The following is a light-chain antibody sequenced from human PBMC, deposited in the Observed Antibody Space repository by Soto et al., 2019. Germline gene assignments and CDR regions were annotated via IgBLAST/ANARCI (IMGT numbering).Light chain of an antibody. V-gene: IGLV2-23*02. CDR2: EVS. J-gene: IGLJ2*01. Sequence: QSALTQPASGSGSPGQSITISCTGTSSDVGSYNLVSWYQQHPGKAPKLMIYEVSKRPSGVSNRFSGSKSVNTASLTISGLQAEDEADYYCCSYAGSITYVVFGGGTKVTVL. CDR3: CSYAGSITYVV. CDR1: SSDVGSYNL.